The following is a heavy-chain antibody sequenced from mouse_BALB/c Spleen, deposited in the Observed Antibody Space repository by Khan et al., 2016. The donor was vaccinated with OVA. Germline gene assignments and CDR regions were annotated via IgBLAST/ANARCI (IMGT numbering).Heavy chain of an antibody. CDR2: IWSDGST. D-gene: IGHD2-12*01. Sequence: QIQLVQSGPGLVQPSQSLSITCTVSGFSLITYGVHWVRQSPGKGLEWLGVIWSDGSTDYNAAFISRLSITKDNSKSQVFFKMNSLQADDTAISYCARNSYRYDFTYWGRGTLVTVSA. CDR3: ARNSYRYDFTY. J-gene: IGHJ3*01. CDR1: GFSLITYG. V-gene: IGHV2-2*01.